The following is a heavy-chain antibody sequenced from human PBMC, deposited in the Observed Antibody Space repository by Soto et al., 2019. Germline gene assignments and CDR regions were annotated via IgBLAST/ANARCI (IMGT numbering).Heavy chain of an antibody. J-gene: IGHJ6*02. D-gene: IGHD2-15*01. V-gene: IGHV3-23*01. CDR2: ISGSDGST. Sequence: EVQLLESGGDLVQPGGSLRLSCAASGFIFSSYAMNWVRQAPGKGLEWVSGISGSDGSTYYADSVKGRLTISRDNSKNTLYLQMNSLRAEDTAVYYCAKKRMVGKMRDGAYYYGMDVLGQGTTVTVSS. CDR1: GFIFSSYA. CDR3: AKKRMVGKMRDGAYYYGMDV.